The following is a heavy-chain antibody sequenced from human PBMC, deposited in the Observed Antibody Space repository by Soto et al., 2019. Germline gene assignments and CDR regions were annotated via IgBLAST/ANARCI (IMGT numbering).Heavy chain of an antibody. D-gene: IGHD3-3*01. V-gene: IGHV4-59*01. CDR2: VYYGGTA. CDR1: GDSIRSYY. Sequence: PSETLSLTCSVSGDSIRSYYWTWIRQPPGRGLEWIGHVYYGGTANYHTSLQSRVTISLDTSKNQFSLRLTSMTAADTAVYYCAGEGALATFGVVWGQGTRVTVSS. CDR3: AGEGALATFGVV. J-gene: IGHJ4*02.